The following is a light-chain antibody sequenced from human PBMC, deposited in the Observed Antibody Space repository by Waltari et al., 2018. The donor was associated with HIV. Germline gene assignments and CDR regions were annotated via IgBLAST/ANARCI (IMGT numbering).Light chain of an antibody. CDR2: DAS. CDR3: QQYENLPLT. Sequence: DIQMTQSPSSLSPSVGDRVTITCQASKDISNYLNWYQQKPGKAPKLLIYDASNLETGVPSRFSGSGSGTDFTFTISSLQPEDVATYYCQQYENLPLTFGGGTKVEIK. J-gene: IGKJ4*01. CDR1: KDISNY. V-gene: IGKV1-33*01.